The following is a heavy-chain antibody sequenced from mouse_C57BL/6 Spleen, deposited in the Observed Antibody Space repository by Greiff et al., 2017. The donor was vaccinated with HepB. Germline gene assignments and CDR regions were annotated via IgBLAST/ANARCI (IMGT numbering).Heavy chain of an antibody. Sequence: EVQLQQSGPELVKPGASVKISCKASGYTFTDYYMNWVKQSHGKSLEWIGDINPNNGGTSYNQKFKGKATLTVDKSSSTAYMELRSLTSEDSAVYYCARRGYGGSYAMDYWGQGTSVTVSS. V-gene: IGHV1-26*01. CDR2: INPNNGGT. J-gene: IGHJ4*01. CDR3: ARRGYGGSYAMDY. CDR1: GYTFTDYY. D-gene: IGHD1-1*02.